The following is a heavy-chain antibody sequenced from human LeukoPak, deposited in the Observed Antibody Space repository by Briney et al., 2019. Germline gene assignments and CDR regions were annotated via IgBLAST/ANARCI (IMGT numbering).Heavy chain of an antibody. J-gene: IGHJ4*02. D-gene: IGHD3-22*01. CDR3: GQTTMIGY. V-gene: IGHV3-74*01. CDR1: GFTFRTFW. Sequence: GGSLRLSCTASGFTFRTFWMHWVRQPPGKGLVWVSRISGDGNSTDYADSVKGRFTISRDNAKNTLYLQMNSLRAEDTAVYYCGQTTMIGYWGQGTLVTVSS. CDR2: ISGDGNST.